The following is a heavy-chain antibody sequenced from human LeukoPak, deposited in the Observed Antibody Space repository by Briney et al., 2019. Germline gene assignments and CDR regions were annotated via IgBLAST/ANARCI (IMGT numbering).Heavy chain of an antibody. CDR3: VREGLERRTNFDY. V-gene: IGHV3-64D*06. CDR1: GFTFSSYG. Sequence: GGSLRLSCVASGFTFSSYGMSWVRQAPGKGLQYVSGISMNVQTTYYAGSVKGRFTISRDSSKNTVYLQMNSLTAEDTAVYYCVREGLERRTNFDYWGQGTLVSVSS. J-gene: IGHJ4*02. CDR2: ISMNVQTT. D-gene: IGHD1-1*01.